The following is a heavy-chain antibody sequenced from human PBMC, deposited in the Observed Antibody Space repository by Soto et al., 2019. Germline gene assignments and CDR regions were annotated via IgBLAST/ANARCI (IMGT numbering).Heavy chain of an antibody. CDR1: GGSFSGYY. V-gene: IGHV4-30-2*01. CDR2: IYHSGST. J-gene: IGHJ5*02. CDR3: ARGLGGYYGSGSHNWFDP. Sequence: SETLSLTCTVSGGSFSGYYWSWIRQPPGKGMEWIGYIYHSGSTYYNPSLKSRVTISVDRSKNQFSLKLSSVTAADTAVYYCARGLGGYYGSGSHNWFDPWGRGTLVTVSS. D-gene: IGHD3-10*01.